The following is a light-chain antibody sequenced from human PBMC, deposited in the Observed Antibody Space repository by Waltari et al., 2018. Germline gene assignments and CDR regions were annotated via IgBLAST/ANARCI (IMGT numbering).Light chain of an antibody. CDR3: QSYDSSLSGSV. J-gene: IGLJ2*01. Sequence: QSGLTQPPSVSGAPGQRVTISCTGSSPNTGAGYDVHWYQLRPGTAPKLLIYGNSNRPSGVPDRFSGSKSGTSASLAITGLQAEDEAGYYCQSYDSSLSGSVFGGGTKLTVL. V-gene: IGLV1-40*01. CDR1: SPNTGAGYD. CDR2: GNS.